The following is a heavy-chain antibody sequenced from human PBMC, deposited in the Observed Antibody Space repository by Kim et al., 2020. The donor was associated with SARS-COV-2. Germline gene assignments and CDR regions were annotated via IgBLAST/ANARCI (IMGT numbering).Heavy chain of an antibody. J-gene: IGHJ4*02. D-gene: IGHD2-2*01. V-gene: IGHV1-2*06. Sequence: ASVKVSCKASGYTFTGYYMHWVRQAPGQGLEWMGRINPNSGGTNYAQKFQGRVTMTRDTSISTAYMELSRLRSDDTAVYYCARGRTLGYCSSTSCPGFDYWGQGTLVTVSS. CDR1: GYTFTGYY. CDR2: INPNSGGT. CDR3: ARGRTLGYCSSTSCPGFDY.